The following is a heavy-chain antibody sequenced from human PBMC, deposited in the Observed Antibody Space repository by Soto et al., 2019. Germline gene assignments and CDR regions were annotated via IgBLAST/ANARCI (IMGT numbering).Heavy chain of an antibody. D-gene: IGHD2-21*02. CDR3: ARQSSHIVGVTAIMGAFDI. J-gene: IGHJ3*02. V-gene: IGHV4-39*01. CDR1: GGSIRSTNYY. CDR2: FFYSGTT. Sequence: KPSETLSLTCTVSGGSIRSTNYYWGWIRQPPGKGLEWIGSFFYSGTTYYNPSLKSRVTISVDTSKNQFSLKLRSVTAADTAVYYCARQSSHIVGVTAIMGAFDIWGQGTMVTVSS.